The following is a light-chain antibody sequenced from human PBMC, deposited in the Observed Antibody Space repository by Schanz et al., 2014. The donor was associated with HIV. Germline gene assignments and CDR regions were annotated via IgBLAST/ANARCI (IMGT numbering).Light chain of an antibody. CDR3: TSKGDINNFMV. CDR1: TNDIGSYTY. V-gene: IGLV2-14*03. Sequence: QSVLTQPASVSGSPGQSITVSCTGTTNDIGSYTYVAWYQQHPGKAPKVVVYGVFDRPSGVSNRFSGSKSGNTASLTISGLQAEDEADYYCTSKGDINNFMVFGGGTKLTVL. CDR2: GVF. J-gene: IGLJ2*01.